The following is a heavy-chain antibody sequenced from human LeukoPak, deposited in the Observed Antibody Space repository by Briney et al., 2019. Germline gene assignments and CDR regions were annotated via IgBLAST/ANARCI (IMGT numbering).Heavy chain of an antibody. J-gene: IGHJ4*02. Sequence: SETLSLTCTVCRGSISSSSYYWGWIRQPPGKGLEWIGSTYYSGSTYYNPSLKSRVTISVDTSKNQFSLKLSSVTAADTAVYYCASLCTIFGVVIPDYWGQGTLVTVSS. CDR3: ASLCTIFGVVIPDY. D-gene: IGHD3-3*01. V-gene: IGHV4-39*01. CDR2: TYYSGST. CDR1: RGSISSSSYY.